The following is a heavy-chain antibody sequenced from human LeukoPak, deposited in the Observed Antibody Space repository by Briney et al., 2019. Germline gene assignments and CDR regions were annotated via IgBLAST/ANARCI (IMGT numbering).Heavy chain of an antibody. D-gene: IGHD6-19*01. J-gene: IGHJ6*02. CDR2: ISSSSIYI. Sequence: PGGSLRLSCAASGFTFSSYSMNWVRQAPGKGLEWVSSISSSSIYIYYADSVKGRFTISRDNAKNSLYLQMNSLRAEDTAVYYCARRLAVAGRGYYGMDVWGQGTTVTVSS. V-gene: IGHV3-21*01. CDR3: ARRLAVAGRGYYGMDV. CDR1: GFTFSSYS.